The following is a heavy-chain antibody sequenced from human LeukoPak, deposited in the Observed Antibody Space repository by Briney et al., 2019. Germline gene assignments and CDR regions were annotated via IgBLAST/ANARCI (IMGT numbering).Heavy chain of an antibody. CDR3: AKDGSPPYYDFWSGYPFHFDY. J-gene: IGHJ4*02. Sequence: GRSLRLSCAASGFTFSSYGMHWVRQAPGEGLEWVAVISYDGSNKYYADSVKGRFTISRDNSKNTLYLQMNSLRAEDTAVYYCAKDGSPPYYDFWSGYPFHFDYWGQGTLVTVSS. D-gene: IGHD3-3*01. CDR1: GFTFSSYG. CDR2: ISYDGSNK. V-gene: IGHV3-30*18.